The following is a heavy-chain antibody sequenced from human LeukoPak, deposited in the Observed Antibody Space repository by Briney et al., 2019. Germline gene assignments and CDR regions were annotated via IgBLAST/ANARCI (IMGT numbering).Heavy chain of an antibody. J-gene: IGHJ5*02. CDR2: IYYSGST. V-gene: IGHV4-59*01. Sequence: SETLSLTCTVSGGSISSYYWSWIRQPPGKGLEWIGYIYYSGSTNYNPSLKSRVTISVDASKNQFSLKLSSVTAADTAVYYCARDADWFDPWGQGTLVTVSS. CDR3: ARDADWFDP. CDR1: GGSISSYY.